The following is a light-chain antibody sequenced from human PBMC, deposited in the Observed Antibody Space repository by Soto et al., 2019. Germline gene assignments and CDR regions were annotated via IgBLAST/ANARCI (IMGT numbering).Light chain of an antibody. CDR1: QNIRSW. Sequence: DMPMTQSPTTLSASVGDRVTITCQAGQNIRSWLAWYQQKPGKAPKVLIYDASTLESGVPSRFSGSGFGTEFTLTISSLQPDDFATYYCQHYNGYFGQGTKLEIK. V-gene: IGKV1-5*01. CDR2: DAS. J-gene: IGKJ2*01. CDR3: QHYNGY.